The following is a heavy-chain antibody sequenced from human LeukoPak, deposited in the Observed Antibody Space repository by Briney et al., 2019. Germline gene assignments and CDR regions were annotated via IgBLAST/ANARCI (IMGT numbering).Heavy chain of an antibody. Sequence: GGSLRLSCAASGFTFSSYSMNWVRQAPGKGLEWVSYISSSSSTIYYADSVKGRFTISRDNAKNSLYLQMNSLRAEDTAVYYCASGGRGAFDIWGQGTMVTVSS. CDR1: GFTFSSYS. CDR2: ISSSSSTI. D-gene: IGHD3-16*01. V-gene: IGHV3-48*01. CDR3: ASGGRGAFDI. J-gene: IGHJ3*02.